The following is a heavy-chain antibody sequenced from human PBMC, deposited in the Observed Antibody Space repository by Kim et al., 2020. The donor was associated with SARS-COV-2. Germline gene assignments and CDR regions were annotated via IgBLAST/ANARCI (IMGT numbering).Heavy chain of an antibody. CDR3: ARDHYSSGWWTGGYYGMDV. J-gene: IGHJ6*02. V-gene: IGHV7-4-1*02. CDR1: GYTFTSYA. CDR2: INTNTGNP. D-gene: IGHD6-19*01. Sequence: ASVKVSCKASGYTFTSYAMNWVRQAPGQGLEWMGWINTNTGNPTYAQGFTGRFVFSLDTSVSTAYLQISSLKAEDTAVYYCARDHYSSGWWTGGYYGMDVWGQGTTVTVSS.